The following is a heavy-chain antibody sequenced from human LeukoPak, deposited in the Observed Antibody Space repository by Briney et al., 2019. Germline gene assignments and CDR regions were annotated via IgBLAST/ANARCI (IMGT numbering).Heavy chain of an antibody. V-gene: IGHV3-30*04. Sequence: PGRSLRLSCAASGFTFSSYAMHWVRQAPGKGLEWVADISYDGSNKYYADSVKGRLTISRDNSKNTLYLQMNSLRAEDTAVYYCARGFGSMVRGVISGDWFDPWGQGTLVTVSS. CDR3: ARGFGSMVRGVISGDWFDP. CDR1: GFTFSSYA. J-gene: IGHJ5*02. CDR2: ISYDGSNK. D-gene: IGHD3-10*01.